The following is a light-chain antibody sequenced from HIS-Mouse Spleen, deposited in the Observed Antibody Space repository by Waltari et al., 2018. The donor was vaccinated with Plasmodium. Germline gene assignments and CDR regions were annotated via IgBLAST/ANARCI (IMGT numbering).Light chain of an antibody. Sequence: SSELTQDPAVSVALGQTVRIPCKGDSLRSYYARWYQQKPGQAPVLGIYGKNNRPSGIPDRFSGSSSGNTASLTITGAQAEDEADYYCNSRDSSGNHVVFGGGTKLTVL. J-gene: IGLJ2*01. CDR1: SLRSYY. V-gene: IGLV3-19*01. CDR3: NSRDSSGNHVV. CDR2: GKN.